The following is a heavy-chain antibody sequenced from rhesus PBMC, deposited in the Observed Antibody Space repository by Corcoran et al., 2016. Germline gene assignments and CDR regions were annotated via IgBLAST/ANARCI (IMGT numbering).Heavy chain of an antibody. V-gene: IGHV4-169*02. CDR3: ASLGVAAAYFDY. CDR1: GGSISRSY. CDR2: IFGSGRRT. J-gene: IGHJ4*01. Sequence: QLQLQESGPGLVKPSETLSVTCAVSGGSISRSYWSWLRQAPGKGLGWIGYIFGSGRRTNNNPSHKSRVTLAVDTAKNQRSLKLSSVTAADTAVYYWASLGVAAAYFDYWGQGVLVTVSS. D-gene: IGHD6-43*01.